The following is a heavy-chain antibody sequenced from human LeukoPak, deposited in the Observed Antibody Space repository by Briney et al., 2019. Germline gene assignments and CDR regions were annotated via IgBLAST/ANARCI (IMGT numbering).Heavy chain of an antibody. J-gene: IGHJ4*02. D-gene: IGHD3-22*01. CDR1: GGTFSSYA. Sequence: SVKVSCKASGGTFSSYAISWVRQAPGQRLEWMGRIIPILGIANYAQKFQGRVTITADKSTSTAYMELSSLRSEDTAVYYCAQNNYDSSGYYENWGQGTLVTVSS. CDR3: AQNNYDSSGYYEN. CDR2: IIPILGIA. V-gene: IGHV1-69*04.